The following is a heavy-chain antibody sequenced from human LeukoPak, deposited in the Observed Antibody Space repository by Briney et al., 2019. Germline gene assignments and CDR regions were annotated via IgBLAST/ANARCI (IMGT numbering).Heavy chain of an antibody. V-gene: IGHV4-59*01. CDR1: GGSISTYY. CDR3: ATICSSTSSHNYMDV. J-gene: IGHJ6*03. D-gene: IGHD2-2*01. CDR2: IYYSGST. Sequence: SETLSLTCTVPGGSISTYYWSWIREPPGKGLAWIGYIYYSGSTNYNPSLKSRVTIPVDTSKNQYSLKLSSVTAADTAVYSCATICSSTSSHNYMDVWGKGTTVTVSS.